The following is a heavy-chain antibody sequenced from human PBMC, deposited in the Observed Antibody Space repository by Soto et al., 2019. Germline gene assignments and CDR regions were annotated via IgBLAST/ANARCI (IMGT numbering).Heavy chain of an antibody. CDR2: IGTAGDT. J-gene: IGHJ3*02. CDR1: GFTFSSYD. D-gene: IGHD3-10*01. Sequence: GGSLRLSCAASGFTFSSYDMHWVRQATGKGLEWVSAIGTAGDTYYPGSVKGRFTISRENAKNSLYLQMNSLRAGDRTVYYCARGGSGAFDIWGQGTMVTVSS. CDR3: ARGGSGAFDI. V-gene: IGHV3-13*01.